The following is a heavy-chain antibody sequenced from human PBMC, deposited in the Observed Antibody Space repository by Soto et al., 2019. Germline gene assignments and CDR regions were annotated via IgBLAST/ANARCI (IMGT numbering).Heavy chain of an antibody. J-gene: IGHJ6*02. CDR1: GFTVSSNY. V-gene: IGHV3-66*01. D-gene: IGHD1-7*01. Sequence: GGSLRLSCAASGFTVSSNYMSWVRQAPGKGLEWVSVIYSGGSTYYADSVKGRFTISRDNSKNTLYLQMNSLGAEDTAVYYCARENYEAYYYYGMDVWGQGTTVTVSS. CDR2: IYSGGST. CDR3: ARENYEAYYYYGMDV.